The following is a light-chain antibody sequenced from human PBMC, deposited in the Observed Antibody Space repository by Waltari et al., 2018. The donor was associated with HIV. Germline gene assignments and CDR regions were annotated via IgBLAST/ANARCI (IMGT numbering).Light chain of an antibody. V-gene: IGLV2-8*01. CDR2: EFN. J-gene: IGLJ2*01. CDR3: SSYAGSAVV. CDR1: SSDVGAYNY. Sequence: QSALTQPPSASGSRGQSVTIPCTGTSSDVGAYNYVSWYQQYPGIAPKLIIYEFNKRPSGVPDRFSGSKSGNTASLTVSGLQAEDEADFYCSSYAGSAVVFGGGTKLTVL.